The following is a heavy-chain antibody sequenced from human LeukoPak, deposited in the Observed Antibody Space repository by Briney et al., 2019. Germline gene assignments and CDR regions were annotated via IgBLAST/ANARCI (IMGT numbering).Heavy chain of an antibody. Sequence: PSETLSLTCTVPGGSISSYYWGWVRQPPGKGLEWIGSIYYTGSTYYNPSLKSRVTISVDTSKNQFSLKLSSVTAADTAVYYCARQSLSPLQPDYWGQGTLVTVSS. CDR1: GGSISSYY. V-gene: IGHV4-39*01. D-gene: IGHD2-15*01. CDR3: ARQSLSPLQPDY. J-gene: IGHJ4*02. CDR2: IYYTGST.